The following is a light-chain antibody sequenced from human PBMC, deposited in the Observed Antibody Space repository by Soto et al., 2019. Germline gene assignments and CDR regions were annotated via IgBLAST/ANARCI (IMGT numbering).Light chain of an antibody. V-gene: IGKV1-12*01. CDR3: QQANSFPPWT. J-gene: IGKJ1*01. Sequence: DITMTQSPSTLSAYVGNRVTITCRASQSISRWLAWYQQKPGKAPKLLIYAASSLQSGVPSRFSGSGSGTDFTLTISSLQPEDFATYYCQQANSFPPWTFGQGTKVDI. CDR2: AAS. CDR1: QSISRW.